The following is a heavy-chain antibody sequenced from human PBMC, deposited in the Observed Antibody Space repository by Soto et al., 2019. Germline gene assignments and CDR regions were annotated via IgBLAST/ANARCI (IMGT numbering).Heavy chain of an antibody. V-gene: IGHV3-21*01. CDR1: GFTFSSYS. CDR2: ISSSSSYI. J-gene: IGHJ4*02. Sequence: PGGSLRLSCAASGFTFSSYSMNWVRQAPGKGLEWVSSISSSSSYIYYADSVKGRFTISRDNAKNSLYLQMNSLRAEDTAVYYCARDRGKQKAQTDYWGQGTLVTVSS. CDR3: ARDRGKQKAQTDY.